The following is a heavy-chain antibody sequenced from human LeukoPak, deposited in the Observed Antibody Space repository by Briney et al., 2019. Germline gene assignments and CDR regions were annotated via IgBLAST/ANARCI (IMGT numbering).Heavy chain of an antibody. V-gene: IGHV4-59*12. D-gene: IGHD6-13*01. CDR1: GGSISSYY. Sequence: SETLSLTCTVSGGSISSYYWSWIRQPPGKGLEWIGYIYYSGSTNYNPSLKSRVTISVDTSKNQFSLKLSSVTAADTAVYYCARYAAGGGVFDYWGQGTLVTVSS. J-gene: IGHJ4*02. CDR3: ARYAAGGGVFDY. CDR2: IYYSGST.